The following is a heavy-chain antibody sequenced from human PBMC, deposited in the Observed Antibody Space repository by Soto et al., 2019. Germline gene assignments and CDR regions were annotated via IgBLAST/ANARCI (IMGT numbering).Heavy chain of an antibody. CDR3: ARVGGLYSWFDP. CDR1: RYTFTSCA. J-gene: IGHJ5*02. CDR2: INAGNGNT. Sequence: QVQLVQCGAEEKKPGASVKVSCMASRYTFTSCAMHWVRQAPGQRLEWMGWINAGNGNTKYSQKFQGRVTITRDTSASTAYMELSSLRSEDTAVYYCARVGGLYSWFDPWGQGTLVTVSS. D-gene: IGHD2-8*01. V-gene: IGHV1-3*05.